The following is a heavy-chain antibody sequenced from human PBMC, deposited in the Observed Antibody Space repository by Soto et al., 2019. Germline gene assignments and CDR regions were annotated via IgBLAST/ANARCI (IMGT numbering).Heavy chain of an antibody. J-gene: IGHJ3*02. CDR3: GVVPYYDILTGSDRAFDI. CDR2: ISSSGSTI. V-gene: IGHV3-48*03. D-gene: IGHD3-9*01. Sequence: GGSLRLSCAASGFTFSSYEMNWVSQATGQGLEWVSYISSSGSTIYYADSVKGRFTISRDNAKNSLYLQMNSLRAEDSDVYYCGVVPYYDILTGSDRAFDIWGQGTMVTDSS. CDR1: GFTFSSYE.